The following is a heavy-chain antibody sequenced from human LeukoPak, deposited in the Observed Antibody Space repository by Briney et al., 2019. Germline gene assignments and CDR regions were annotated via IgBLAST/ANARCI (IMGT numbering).Heavy chain of an antibody. V-gene: IGHV3-23*01. J-gene: IGHJ4*02. CDR2: ISGSGGST. CDR3: AKRGVRGVNPDFDY. Sequence: PGGSLRLSCAASGFTFSSYGMSWVRQAPGKGLEWVSAISGSGGSTYYADSVKGRFIISRDNSKNTLYLQMNSLRAEDTAVYYCAKRGVRGVNPDFDYWGQGTLVTVSS. CDR1: GFTFSSYG. D-gene: IGHD3-10*01.